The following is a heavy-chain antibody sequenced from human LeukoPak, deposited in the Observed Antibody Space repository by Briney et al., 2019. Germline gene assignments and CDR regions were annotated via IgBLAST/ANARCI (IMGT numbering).Heavy chain of an antibody. CDR1: GFIFSSYG. CDR2: IWYDGSNK. CDR3: ASPSILGY. D-gene: IGHD2-21*01. Sequence: PGRSLRLSCAASGFIFSSYGLHWVRQAPGKGLYWVSVIWYDGSNKYYADSVKGRFTISRDNSKNTLYLQMNSLRAEDTAVYYCASPSILGYWGQGTLVTVSS. V-gene: IGHV3-33*01. J-gene: IGHJ4*02.